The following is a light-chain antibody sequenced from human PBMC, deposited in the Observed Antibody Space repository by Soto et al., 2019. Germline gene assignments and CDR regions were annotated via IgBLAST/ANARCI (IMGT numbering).Light chain of an antibody. Sequence: EIVLTQSPATLSLSPGERTNLSCRASQSVSSYLAWYQQKPGQAPRLLIYDASNRATGIPARFSGSGSGTDFTLTISSLEPEDFAVYYCQQRSNWPTITFGGGTKVDIK. J-gene: IGKJ4*01. CDR3: QQRSNWPTIT. CDR1: QSVSSY. V-gene: IGKV3-11*01. CDR2: DAS.